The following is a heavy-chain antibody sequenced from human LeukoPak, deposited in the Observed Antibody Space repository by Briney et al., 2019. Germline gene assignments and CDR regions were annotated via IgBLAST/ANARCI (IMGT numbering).Heavy chain of an antibody. J-gene: IGHJ4*02. D-gene: IGHD2-2*02. V-gene: IGHV4-59*08. CDR1: GGSISNYY. Sequence: PSETLSLTCTVSGGSISNYYWSWIRQPPGKGLEWIGHIYSTGSTTYSPSLKSRVIMSADTSKNQFSLKVTSVTAADTAVYYCARHRSEGSYPLDSWGPGALVTVSS. CDR2: IYSTGST. CDR3: ARHRSEGSYPLDS.